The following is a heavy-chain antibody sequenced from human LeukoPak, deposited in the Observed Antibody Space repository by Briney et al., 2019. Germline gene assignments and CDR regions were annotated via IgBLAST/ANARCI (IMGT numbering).Heavy chain of an antibody. Sequence: TLSLTCTVSGDSISRTNFYWGWIRQPPGKGLEWIGYIYYSGTTYYNPSLKSRVTISVDTSKNQFSLKLTSLTAADTAVYYCARDRSSWGLDCWGQGTLVTVSS. D-gene: IGHD7-27*01. CDR2: IYYSGTT. V-gene: IGHV4-31*03. CDR3: ARDRSSWGLDC. J-gene: IGHJ4*02. CDR1: GDSISRTNFY.